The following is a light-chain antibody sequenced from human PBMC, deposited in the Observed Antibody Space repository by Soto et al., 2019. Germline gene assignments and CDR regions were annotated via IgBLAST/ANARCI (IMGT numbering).Light chain of an antibody. Sequence: ETVMTQSPATLSLSPGEGATLSCRASQSVSTNLAWYQQKPGQTPRLLVYGASTRATGMSARFSGSGSGTEFTLTISSLQSEDFAFYYCQQYNNWPHTFGGGTKVEIK. CDR1: QSVSTN. J-gene: IGKJ4*01. CDR3: QQYNNWPHT. V-gene: IGKV3-15*01. CDR2: GAS.